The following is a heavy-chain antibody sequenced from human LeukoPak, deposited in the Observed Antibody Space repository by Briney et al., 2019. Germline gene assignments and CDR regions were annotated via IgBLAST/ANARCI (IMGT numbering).Heavy chain of an antibody. CDR3: ARRSGIAVAGAFDY. Sequence: PGGSLRLSCAASGFIFSDFYMSWVRQAAGKGLECIAYISPSSHDIIYADSVKGRFTISRDNSKNTLYLQMNSLRAEDTAVYYCARRSGIAVAGAFDYWGQGTLVTVSS. CDR1: GFIFSDFY. V-gene: IGHV3-11*03. J-gene: IGHJ4*02. D-gene: IGHD6-19*01. CDR2: ISPSSHDI.